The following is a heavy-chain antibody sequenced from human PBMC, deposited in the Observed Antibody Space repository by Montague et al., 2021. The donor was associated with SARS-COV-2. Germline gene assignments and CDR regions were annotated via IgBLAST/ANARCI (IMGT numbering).Heavy chain of an antibody. D-gene: IGHD2-15*01. Sequence: CAIFGDSVSSSTATWNWIRQSPSRGLEWLGRTYYRSEWYHDYAISLKSRITINPDTSKNQFSLQLSSVAPEDTAVFYCARTTTRMLYPENAFDIWGQGTMVTVSS. CDR3: ARTTTRMLYPENAFDI. CDR1: GDSVSSSTAT. V-gene: IGHV6-1*01. J-gene: IGHJ3*02. CDR2: TYYRSEWYH.